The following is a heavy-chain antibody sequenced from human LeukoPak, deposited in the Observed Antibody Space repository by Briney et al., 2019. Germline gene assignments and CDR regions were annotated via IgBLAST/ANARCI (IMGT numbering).Heavy chain of an antibody. CDR1: GGSNTSGSYF. D-gene: IGHD1-26*01. V-gene: IGHV4-61*02. J-gene: IGHJ4*02. CDR2: MQTNGNT. CDR3: ARGLSNAWEVQAY. Sequence: SETLSLTCTVSGGSNTSGSYFWTWIRQPAGKGLEWLGRMQTNGNTNYNPSLKSRVAISIDTSKNQFSLQLSSVTAADTAVYYCARGLSNAWEVQAYWGQGTLVTVSS.